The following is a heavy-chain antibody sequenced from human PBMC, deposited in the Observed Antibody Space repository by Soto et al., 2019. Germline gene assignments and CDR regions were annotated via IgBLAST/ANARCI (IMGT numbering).Heavy chain of an antibody. J-gene: IGHJ4*02. CDR2: ISSSSSTI. V-gene: IGHV3-48*01. CDR1: GFTFSSYS. CDR3: ARDLNYCLFDY. D-gene: IGHD1-7*01. Sequence: EVQLVESGGGLVQPGGSLRLSCAASGFTFSSYSMNWVRQAPGKGLEWVSYISSSSSTIYYADSVKGRFTISRDNAKNSLYLQMNSLRAEDTAVYYCARDLNYCLFDYWGKGTLVTVSS.